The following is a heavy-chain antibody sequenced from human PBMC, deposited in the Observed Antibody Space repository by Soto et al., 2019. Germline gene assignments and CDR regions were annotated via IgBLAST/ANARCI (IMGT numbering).Heavy chain of an antibody. V-gene: IGHV3-64D*08. CDR2: ISSNGGST. CDR1: GFTFSSYA. J-gene: IGHJ5*02. Sequence: GGALRLSCSASGFTFSSYAMHWVRQAPGKGLEYVSAISSNGGSTYYADSVKGRFTISRDNSKNTLYLQMSSLRAEDTAVYYCVKDYYYDSSGYYENWFDPWGQGTLVTVSS. CDR3: VKDYYYDSSGYYENWFDP. D-gene: IGHD3-22*01.